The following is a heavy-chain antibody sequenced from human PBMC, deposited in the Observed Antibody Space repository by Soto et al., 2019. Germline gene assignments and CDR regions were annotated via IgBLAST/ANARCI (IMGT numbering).Heavy chain of an antibody. CDR1: GGSISSSSYY. Sequence: SETLSLTCTVSGGSISSSSYYWGWIRQPPGKGLEWIGSIYYSGSTYYNPSLKSRVTISVDTSKNQFSLKLSSVTAADTAVYYCASKDIVVVPAAHGPGYYYYKDVWGKATTATVSS. V-gene: IGHV4-39*01. D-gene: IGHD2-2*01. CDR3: ASKDIVVVPAAHGPGYYYYKDV. CDR2: IYYSGST. J-gene: IGHJ6*03.